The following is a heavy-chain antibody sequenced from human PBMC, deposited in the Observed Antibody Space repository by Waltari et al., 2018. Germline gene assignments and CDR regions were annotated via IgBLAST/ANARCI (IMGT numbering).Heavy chain of an antibody. Sequence: QVQLVQSGDEVKKPGSSVKVSCKASGGTFSSYAISWVRQDPGQGLEWMGGIIPILCTANYAQKFQGRVTITADKSTSTAYMELSSLRSEDTAVYYCARDYGDDVQFDYWGQGTLVTVSS. CDR3: ARDYGDDVQFDY. CDR1: GGTFSSYA. J-gene: IGHJ4*02. V-gene: IGHV1-69*14. D-gene: IGHD4-17*01. CDR2: IIPILCTA.